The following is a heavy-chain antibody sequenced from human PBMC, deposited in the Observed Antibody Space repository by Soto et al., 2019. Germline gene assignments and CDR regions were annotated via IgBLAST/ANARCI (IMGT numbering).Heavy chain of an antibody. J-gene: IGHJ6*03. D-gene: IGHD1-26*01. CDR3: ARGSSDDVSGHYYMDV. V-gene: IGHV6-1*01. CDR2: TYYRSKWYN. CDR1: GDSVSSNSAG. Sequence: QTLSLTCDISGDSVSSNSAGWNWIRQTPSRGLEWLGRTYYRSKWYNNSAVSVKSRVSVNPDTAKNQFTLPLNSVTPEDTAVYYCARGSSDDVSGHYYMDVWGKGTTVTVSS.